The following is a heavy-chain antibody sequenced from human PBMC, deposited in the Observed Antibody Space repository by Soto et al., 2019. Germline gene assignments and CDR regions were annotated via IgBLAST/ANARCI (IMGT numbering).Heavy chain of an antibody. J-gene: IGHJ4*02. Sequence: GGSLRLSCAASGFTFSSYAMSWVRQAPGKGLKRVSVISGSGGSTYYVDSVKGRFTISSDNSMITLYLQMNSLRAEDTAVYYCAKGIVVVVAYSYYFDYWGQGTLVTVSS. CDR3: AKGIVVVVAYSYYFDY. CDR1: GFTFSSYA. V-gene: IGHV3-23*01. D-gene: IGHD2-15*01. CDR2: ISGSGGST.